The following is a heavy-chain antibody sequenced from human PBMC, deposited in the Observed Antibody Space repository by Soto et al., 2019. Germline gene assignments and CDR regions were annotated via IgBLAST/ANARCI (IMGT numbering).Heavy chain of an antibody. D-gene: IGHD2-15*01. V-gene: IGHV1-69*12. CDR2: IIPIFGTA. J-gene: IGHJ6*02. Sequence: QVQLVQSGAEVKKPGSSVKVSCKASGGTFSSYAISWVRQAPGQGLEWMGGIIPIFGTANYAQKFQGRVTITADESTSTAYMELSSLRSEDTAVYYCARGYCSGGSCYVYYYGMDVWGQGTTVTVSS. CDR1: GGTFSSYA. CDR3: ARGYCSGGSCYVYYYGMDV.